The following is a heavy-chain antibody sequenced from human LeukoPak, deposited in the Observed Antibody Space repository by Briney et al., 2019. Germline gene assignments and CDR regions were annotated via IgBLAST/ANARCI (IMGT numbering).Heavy chain of an antibody. CDR3: ARATDSGSPTPPYFDY. Sequence: ASVKVSCKASGYTFTSYTMNWVRQAPGQGLEWMGWINTNTGNPTYAQGFTGRFVFSLDTSVSTAYLQISSLKAEDTAVYYCARATDSGSPTPPYFDYWGQGTLVTVSS. CDR2: INTNTGNP. V-gene: IGHV7-4-1*02. J-gene: IGHJ4*02. CDR1: GYTFTSYT. D-gene: IGHD1-26*01.